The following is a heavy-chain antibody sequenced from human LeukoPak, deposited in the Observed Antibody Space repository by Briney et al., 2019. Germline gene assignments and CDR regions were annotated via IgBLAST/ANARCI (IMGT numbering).Heavy chain of an antibody. Sequence: GGSRTLSCAASGFTFSTYWVQWVRQVPGKGLEWVAVIWYDGSKKYYTDSVKGRFTISRDDSKNTLYLQMNSLRDEDTAVYYCARDRSLSAMDYWGQGTLVTVSS. D-gene: IGHD5-18*01. CDR2: IWYDGSKK. CDR3: ARDRSLSAMDY. J-gene: IGHJ4*02. CDR1: GFTFSTYW. V-gene: IGHV3-33*08.